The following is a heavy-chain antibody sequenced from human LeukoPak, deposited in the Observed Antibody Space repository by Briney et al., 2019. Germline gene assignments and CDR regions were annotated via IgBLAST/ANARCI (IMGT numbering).Heavy chain of an antibody. Sequence: GSLRLSCAASGITLSTYAMHWVRQAPGKGLEWVAVISYDGTYKYYADSVKGRFTISRDNSKNTLYLQMNSLRSEDTAVYYCALGIITAAANFDYWGQGTLVTVSS. CDR2: ISYDGTYK. D-gene: IGHD6-13*01. CDR3: ALGIITAAANFDY. V-gene: IGHV3-30*04. J-gene: IGHJ4*02. CDR1: GITLSTYA.